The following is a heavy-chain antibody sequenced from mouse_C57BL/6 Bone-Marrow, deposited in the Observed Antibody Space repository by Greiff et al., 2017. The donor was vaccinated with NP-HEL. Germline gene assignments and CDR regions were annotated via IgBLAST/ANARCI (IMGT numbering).Heavy chain of an antibody. Sequence: QVQLKESGAELVRPGTSVTVSCKASGYAFTNYLIEWVKQRPGQGLEWIGVINPGSGGTNYNEKFKGKATLTADKSSSTAYMQLSSLTSEDSAVYFCARENWDYFDVWGTGTTVTVSS. V-gene: IGHV1-54*01. J-gene: IGHJ1*03. CDR2: INPGSGGT. CDR1: GYAFTNYL. CDR3: ARENWDYFDV. D-gene: IGHD4-1*01.